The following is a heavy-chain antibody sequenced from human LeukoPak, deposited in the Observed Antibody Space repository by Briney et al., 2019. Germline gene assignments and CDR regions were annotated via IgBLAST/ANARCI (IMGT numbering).Heavy chain of an antibody. Sequence: GGSLRLSCAASGFTFSSYAMSWVRQAPGKGLEWVSAISGSGGSTYYADSVKGRFTISRDNSKNTLYLQMNSLRAEDTAVYYCAKHTGGLWFGELSIGYWGQGTLVTVSS. CDR2: ISGSGGST. V-gene: IGHV3-23*01. CDR3: AKHTGGLWFGELSIGY. D-gene: IGHD3-10*01. J-gene: IGHJ4*02. CDR1: GFTFSSYA.